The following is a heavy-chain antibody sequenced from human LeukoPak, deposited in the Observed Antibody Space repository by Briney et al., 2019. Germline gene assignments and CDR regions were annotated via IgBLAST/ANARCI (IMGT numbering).Heavy chain of an antibody. V-gene: IGHV3-48*03. CDR3: AREYPDTFDY. Sequence: GGSLRLSCAASGFTFSSYEMDWVRQAPGKGLEWVSYISSSATTIYYADSVRGRFTISRDNAKNSLYLQMNSLRAEDTAVYYCAREYPDTFDYWGQGTLVTVPS. CDR2: ISSSATTI. CDR1: GFTFSSYE. J-gene: IGHJ4*02.